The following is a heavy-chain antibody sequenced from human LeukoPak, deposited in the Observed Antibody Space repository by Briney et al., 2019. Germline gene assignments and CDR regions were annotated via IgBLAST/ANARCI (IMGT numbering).Heavy chain of an antibody. D-gene: IGHD2-21*02. J-gene: IGHJ4*02. CDR3: VRDPTAYCGGDCYSFDY. Sequence: PGGSLRLSCAASGFTFSSYSMNWVRQAPGKGLEWVSSISSSSSYIYYADSVKGRFTISRDNAKNSLYLQMNSLRAEDTAVYYCVRDPTAYCGGDCYSFDYWGQGTLVTVSS. V-gene: IGHV3-21*01. CDR2: ISSSSSYI. CDR1: GFTFSSYS.